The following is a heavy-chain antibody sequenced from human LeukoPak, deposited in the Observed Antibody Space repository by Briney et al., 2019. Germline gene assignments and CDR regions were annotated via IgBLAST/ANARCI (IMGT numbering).Heavy chain of an antibody. CDR3: AVGSRRDGYDY. CDR1: GFTVSSNY. J-gene: IGHJ4*02. CDR2: IYDNGDA. D-gene: IGHD5-24*01. Sequence: GGSLRLSCAASGFTVSSNYMSWVRQAPGKGLEWVSVIYDNGDAYSADSVKGRFTISRHNSKNTLYLQMNSLRPEDTAVYYCAVGSRRDGYDYWGQGTLVTVSS. V-gene: IGHV3-53*04.